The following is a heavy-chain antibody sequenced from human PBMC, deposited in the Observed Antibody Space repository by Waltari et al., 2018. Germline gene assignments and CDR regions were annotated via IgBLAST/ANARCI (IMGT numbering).Heavy chain of an antibody. D-gene: IGHD3-16*01. V-gene: IGHV1-2*06. CDR1: GYTFTGPS. Sequence: QVQLVQSGAEVKQPGASVTVSCQASGYTFTGPSMHWVRQAPGQGLEWMGRSNPNSGGTNYAQKFQGSGTRTWEASISTAYMELSRLRSDDTAVDYCARDQINPYWYFDLWGRGTLVTVSS. CDR3: ARDQINPYWYFDL. CDR2: SNPNSGGT. J-gene: IGHJ2*01.